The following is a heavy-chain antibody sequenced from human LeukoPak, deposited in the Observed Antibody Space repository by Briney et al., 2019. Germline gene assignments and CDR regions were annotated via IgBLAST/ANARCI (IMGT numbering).Heavy chain of an antibody. J-gene: IGHJ3*02. CDR1: GFTFSSYG. V-gene: IGHV3-33*01. CDR3: ASGRYCSGGSCYDAFDI. Sequence: GGSLRLSCAASGFTFSSYGIHWVRQAPGKGLEWVAFIWYDGSNKCYADSVKGRFTISRDNSKNTLYLRMNGLRAEDTAVYYCASGRYCSGGSCYDAFDIWGQGTMVTVSS. CDR2: IWYDGSNK. D-gene: IGHD2-15*01.